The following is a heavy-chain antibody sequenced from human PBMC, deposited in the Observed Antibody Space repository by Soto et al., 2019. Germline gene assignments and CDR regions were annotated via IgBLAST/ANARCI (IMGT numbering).Heavy chain of an antibody. J-gene: IGHJ4*02. Sequence: EVQVSESGGGLVQPGGSLRLSCATSGFTFSNYPMNWVRKAPGKGLEWVSGISAGGDRTYYADSVKGRFTIFRDNSKNSVSLRMNSLRVEDTAVYYCARRVWGQGTLVTVSS. V-gene: IGHV3-23*01. CDR2: ISAGGDRT. CDR3: ARRV. CDR1: GFTFSNYP.